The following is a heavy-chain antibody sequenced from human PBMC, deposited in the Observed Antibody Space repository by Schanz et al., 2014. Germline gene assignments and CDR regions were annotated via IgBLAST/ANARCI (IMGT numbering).Heavy chain of an antibody. CDR3: AADLWFGAVWGVW. V-gene: IGHV3-15*01. J-gene: IGHJ4*02. D-gene: IGHD3-10*01. CDR1: GFTLNNAW. Sequence: EVQLVESGGGLVKPGGSLRLSCATSGFTLNNAWMNWVRQAPGKGLQWVARIKSKTDGGTRDYAAPVKGRFTISTDDSKNTVCLQLTTLQTETAAVYSCAADLWFGAVWGVWWGQGTLVTVSS. CDR2: IKSKTDGGTR.